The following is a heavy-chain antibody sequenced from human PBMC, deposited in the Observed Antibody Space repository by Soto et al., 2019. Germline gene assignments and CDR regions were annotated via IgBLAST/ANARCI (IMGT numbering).Heavy chain of an antibody. D-gene: IGHD4-17*01. CDR3: ATNRPTTVTTSMDG. CDR2: IVPMLGIP. CDR1: GGTFNSQS. V-gene: IGHV1-69*02. Sequence: QVQLVQSGAEVKKPGSSVKVSCKTSGGTFNSQSISWVRQAPGQGLEWMGRIVPMLGIPNYTQKFQGRVTITADESTSTVHVELSSLRSEDTAVYYCATNRPTTVTTSMDGWGQGTTVTVSS. J-gene: IGHJ6*02.